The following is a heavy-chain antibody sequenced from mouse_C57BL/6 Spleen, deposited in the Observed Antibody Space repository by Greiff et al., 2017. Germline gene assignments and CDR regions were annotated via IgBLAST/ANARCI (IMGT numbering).Heavy chain of an antibody. CDR1: GFTFRNYW. J-gene: IGHJ4*01. V-gene: IGHV6-3*01. CDR2: IRLKYDNYAT. CDR3: TCLYDYDVYYYAMDY. Sequence: EVKVEESGGGLVQPGGSMKLSCVASGFTFRNYWMNWVRKSPEKGLEWVAQIRLKYDNYATHYAEFVKGRLTMSSDDSKSSVYLQMNYLSAEDTGIYYCTCLYDYDVYYYAMDYWGQGTSVTVSS. D-gene: IGHD2-4*01.